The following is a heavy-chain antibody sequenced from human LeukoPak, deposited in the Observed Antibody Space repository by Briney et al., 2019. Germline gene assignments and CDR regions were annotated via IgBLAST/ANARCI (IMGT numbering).Heavy chain of an antibody. V-gene: IGHV1-69*13. J-gene: IGHJ1*01. D-gene: IGHD3-16*01. Sequence: SVKVSCKASGYTFTSYGISWVRQAPGQGLEWMGGIIPIFGTANYAQKFQGRVTITADESTSTAYMELSSLRSEDTAVYYCARVMITFGRNAEYFQHWGQGTLVTVSS. CDR3: ARVMITFGRNAEYFQH. CDR1: GYTFTSYG. CDR2: IIPIFGTA.